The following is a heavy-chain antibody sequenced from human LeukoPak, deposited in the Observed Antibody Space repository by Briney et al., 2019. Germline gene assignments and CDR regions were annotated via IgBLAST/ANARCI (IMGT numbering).Heavy chain of an antibody. V-gene: IGHV1-69*06. CDR2: IIPTFGTA. J-gene: IGHJ6*03. CDR1: GGTFSSYA. D-gene: IGHD3-22*01. Sequence: ASVKVSCKASGGTFSSYAISWVRQAPGQGLEWMGGIIPTFGTANYAQKFQGRVTITADKSTGTAYMELSSLRSEDTAVYYCARAVKYYYYYVDVWGKGTTVTVSS. CDR3: ARAVKYYYYYVDV.